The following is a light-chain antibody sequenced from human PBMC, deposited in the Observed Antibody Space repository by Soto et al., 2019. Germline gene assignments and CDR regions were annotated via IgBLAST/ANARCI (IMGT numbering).Light chain of an antibody. CDR3: CSYAGSSTFYV. V-gene: IGLV2-23*01. J-gene: IGLJ1*01. CDR1: SSDVGSYNL. CDR2: EGS. Sequence: LTQPACVSGSPGQSITISCTGTSSDVGSYNLVSWYQQHPGKAPKLMIYEGSKRPSGVSNRFSGSKSGNTASLTISGLQAEDEADYYCCSYAGSSTFYVFGTGTKVTVL.